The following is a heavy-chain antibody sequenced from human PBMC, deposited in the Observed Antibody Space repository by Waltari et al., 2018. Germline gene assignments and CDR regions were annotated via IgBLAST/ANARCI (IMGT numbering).Heavy chain of an antibody. V-gene: IGHV1-69*15. CDR2: ISPIFGTA. J-gene: IGHJ5*02. CDR1: GGPFSSYA. Sequence: QVQLVQSGAEVKKPGSSVKVSCKASGGPFSSYATRWVRQGPGQGLEWMGRISPIFGTANYAQKFQGRVTITADESTSTAYMELSSLRSEDTAVYYCARDGSGSDGGWFDPWGQGTLVTVSS. CDR3: ARDGSGSDGGWFDP. D-gene: IGHD1-26*01.